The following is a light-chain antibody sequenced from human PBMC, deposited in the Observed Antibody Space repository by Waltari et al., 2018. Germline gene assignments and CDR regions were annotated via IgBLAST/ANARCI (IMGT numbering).Light chain of an antibody. CDR1: KSISNY. CDR3: QQRRNGPLT. J-gene: IGKJ4*01. CDR2: DTS. V-gene: IGKV3-11*01. Sequence: SCRANKSISNYLARYQTKPGHAPSLIIYDTSNRATGIPTRFRGSGFGTDFTLTIISLDPEDFAFYYCQQRRNGPLTFGGGTKVEIK.